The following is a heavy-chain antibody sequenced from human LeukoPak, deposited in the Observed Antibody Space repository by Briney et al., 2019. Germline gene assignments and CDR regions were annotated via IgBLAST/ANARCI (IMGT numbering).Heavy chain of an antibody. J-gene: IGHJ4*02. Sequence: GGSLRLSCAASGFTFSSYAMHWVRQAPGKGLEWVAVISYDGSNKYYADSVKGRFTISRDNSKNTLYLQMNSLRTEDTAVYYCAPPLIAVTGGYWGQGTLVTVSS. V-gene: IGHV3-30-3*01. CDR3: APPLIAVTGGY. CDR1: GFTFSSYA. CDR2: ISYDGSNK. D-gene: IGHD6-19*01.